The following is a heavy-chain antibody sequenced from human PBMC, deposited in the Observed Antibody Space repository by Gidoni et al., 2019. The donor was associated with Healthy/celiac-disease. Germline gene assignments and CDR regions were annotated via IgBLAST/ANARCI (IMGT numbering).Heavy chain of an antibody. CDR2: IRSKAYGGTT. CDR1: GFPFGDYA. D-gene: IGHD3-22*01. J-gene: IGHJ4*02. Sequence: EVQLVESGGGLVKPGRSLRLSCPASGFPFGDYAMSWFRQAPGKGLEWVGFIRSKAYGGTTEYAASVKGRFTISRDDSKSIAYLQMNSLKTEDTAVYYCTREGNYYDSSGYPFGYWGQGTLVTVSS. V-gene: IGHV3-49*05. CDR3: TREGNYYDSSGYPFGY.